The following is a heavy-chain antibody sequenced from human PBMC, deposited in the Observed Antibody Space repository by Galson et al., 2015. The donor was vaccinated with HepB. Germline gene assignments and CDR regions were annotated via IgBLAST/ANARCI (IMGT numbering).Heavy chain of an antibody. J-gene: IGHJ4*02. CDR3: ARARGGYDFDY. CDR2: INPSGGST. D-gene: IGHD5-12*01. V-gene: IGHV1-46*01. CDR1: GYTFTRYY. Sequence: SVKVSCKASGYTFTRYYMQWVRQAPGQGLEWMGIINPSGGSTSYAQKFQSRVTMTRDTSTSTVYMELSSLRSEDTAVYYCARARGGYDFDYWGQGTLVTVSS.